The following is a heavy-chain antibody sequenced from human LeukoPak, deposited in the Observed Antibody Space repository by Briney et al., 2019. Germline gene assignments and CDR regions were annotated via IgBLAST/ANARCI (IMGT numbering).Heavy chain of an antibody. Sequence: SETLSLTCTVSGGSISSYYWSWIRQPPGRGLEWIGYIYYSGSTNYNPSLKSRVTISVDTSKNQFSLKLSSVTAEDTAVYYCAKDSIAAAGREFDYWGQGTLVTVSS. CDR2: IYYSGST. CDR1: GGSISSYY. CDR3: AKDSIAAAGREFDY. V-gene: IGHV4-59*01. J-gene: IGHJ4*02. D-gene: IGHD6-13*01.